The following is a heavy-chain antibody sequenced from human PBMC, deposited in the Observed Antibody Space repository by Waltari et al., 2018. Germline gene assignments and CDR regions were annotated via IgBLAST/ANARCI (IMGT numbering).Heavy chain of an antibody. D-gene: IGHD3-10*01. J-gene: IGHJ3*02. Sequence: QVQLQESGPGLVEPSETLSLTCTVSGGSISSYYWSWIRQPAGKGLEWIGPCYTSGSTNYNPSLKSRVTMSVDTSKNQFSLKLSSVTAADTAVYYCARDLITMVRGVIIVDAFDIWGQGTMVTVSS. CDR2: CYTSGST. V-gene: IGHV4-4*07. CDR1: GGSISSYY. CDR3: ARDLITMVRGVIIVDAFDI.